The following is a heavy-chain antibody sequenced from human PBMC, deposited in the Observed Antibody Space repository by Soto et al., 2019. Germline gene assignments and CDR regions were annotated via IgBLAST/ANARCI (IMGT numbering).Heavy chain of an antibody. CDR1: GDSFNDYY. CDR3: ARESGGATATLDYYYFYMDV. V-gene: IGHV1-2*02. Sequence: VQLVQSGAEVKKPGASVKVSCKTSGDSFNDYYIHWVRQAPGQGLEWMGWINPNGGGTKYAQNFQGRVTVTRDTSIRTVYMELSSLRSGDTAVYYCARESGGATATLDYYYFYMDVWGKGTTVTVSS. CDR2: INPNGGGT. J-gene: IGHJ6*03. D-gene: IGHD5-12*01.